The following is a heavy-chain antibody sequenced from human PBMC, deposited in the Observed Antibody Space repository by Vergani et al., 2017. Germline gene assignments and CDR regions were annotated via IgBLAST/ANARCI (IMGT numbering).Heavy chain of an antibody. CDR1: GGSISSSSYY. J-gene: IGHJ4*02. CDR3: ARHSLGWELLQLFDY. V-gene: IGHV4-39*01. D-gene: IGHD1-26*01. Sequence: QLQLQESGPGLVKPSETLSLTCTVSGGSISSSSYYWGWIRQPPGKGLEWIGSIYYSGSTYYNPSLKSRVTISVDTSKNQFSLKLSSVTAADTAVYYCARHSLGWELLQLFDYWGQGTLVTASS. CDR2: IYYSGST.